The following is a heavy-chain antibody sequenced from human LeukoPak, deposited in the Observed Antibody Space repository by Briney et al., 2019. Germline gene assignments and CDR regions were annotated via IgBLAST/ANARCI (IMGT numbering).Heavy chain of an antibody. J-gene: IGHJ4*02. CDR1: GFTFSNFG. V-gene: IGHV3-33*06. CDR3: AKDVGSSAPLSVFHY. CDR2: IWYDGNRK. Sequence: GGSLRLSCAASGFTFSNFGMHWVRQAPGKGLEWVAVIWYDGNRKDYVDSVKGRFTISRDNSKNTVYLQMNSLRAEDTAIYYCAKDVGSSAPLSVFHYWGQGALVTVSS. D-gene: IGHD3-10*01.